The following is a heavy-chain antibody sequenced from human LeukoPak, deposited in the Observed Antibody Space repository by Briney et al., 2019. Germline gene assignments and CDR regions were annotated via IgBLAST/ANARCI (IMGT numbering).Heavy chain of an antibody. CDR3: AREAKGNIVVVPAAMRLDP. D-gene: IGHD2-2*01. V-gene: IGHV1-69*05. CDR2: IIPIFGTA. CDR1: GGTFSSYT. J-gene: IGHJ5*02. Sequence: SVKVSCKASGGTFSSYTISWVRQAPGQGLEWMGRIIPIFGTANYAQKFQGRVTITTDESTSTAYMELSSLRSEDTAVYYCAREAKGNIVVVPAAMRLDPWGQGTLVTVSS.